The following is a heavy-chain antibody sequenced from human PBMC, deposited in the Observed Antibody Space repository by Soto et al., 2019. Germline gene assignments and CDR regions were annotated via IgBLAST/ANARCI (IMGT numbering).Heavy chain of an antibody. V-gene: IGHV3-74*01. CDR3: AHRRSATGSPSNWFQP. J-gene: IGHJ5*02. Sequence: GGSLRLSCAASGFSVSGYWMHWVRQAPGKGLAWVSPISSSGSCTNSADSVKGRFTISRDNSKNTLYLQMNSLRAEDTAVYYCAHRRSATGSPSNWFQPWCQGILVTLS. CDR1: GFSVSGYW. D-gene: IGHD4-17*01. CDR2: ISSSGSCT.